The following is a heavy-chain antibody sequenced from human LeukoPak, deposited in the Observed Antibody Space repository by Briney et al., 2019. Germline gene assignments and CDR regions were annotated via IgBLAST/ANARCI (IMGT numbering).Heavy chain of an antibody. CDR3: ARDLVTVTKGFDI. V-gene: IGHV4-59*11. Sequence: SETLSLTCAVSDDSFSSHYWTWIRQPPGKGLEWIGYISYIGSTNYNPSLKSRVTISIDTSKNQFSLKLSSVTAVGTAVYYCARDLVTVTKGFDIWGQGTMVSVSS. D-gene: IGHD4-17*01. J-gene: IGHJ3*02. CDR1: DDSFSSHY. CDR2: ISYIGST.